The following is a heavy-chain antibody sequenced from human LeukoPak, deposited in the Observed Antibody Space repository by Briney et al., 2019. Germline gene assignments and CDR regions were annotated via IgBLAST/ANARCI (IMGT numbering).Heavy chain of an antibody. CDR1: GYTFTSYG. CDR3: AKDPTLGAARFYHYYGMDV. Sequence: ASVKVSCKASGYTFTSYGISWVRQAPGQGLEWMGWISAYNGNTNYAQKLQGRVTMTTDTSTSTAYMELRSLRSDDTAVYYCAKDPTLGAARFYHYYGMDVWGQGTTVTVSS. D-gene: IGHD6-6*01. J-gene: IGHJ6*02. CDR2: ISAYNGNT. V-gene: IGHV1-18*01.